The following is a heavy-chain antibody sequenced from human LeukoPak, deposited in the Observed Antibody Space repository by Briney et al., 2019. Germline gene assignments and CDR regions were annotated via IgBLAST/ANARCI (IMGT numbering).Heavy chain of an antibody. CDR3: ARDGGYDSSGYYSD. D-gene: IGHD3-22*01. V-gene: IGHV3-21*01. CDR1: GFTFSNAW. J-gene: IGHJ4*02. CDR2: ISSSSSYI. Sequence: GGSLRLSCAASGFTFSNAWMSWVRQAPGKGLGWVSSISSSSSYIYYADSVKGRFTISRDNAKNSLYLQMNSLRAEDTAVYYCARDGGYDSSGYYSDWGQGTLVTVSS.